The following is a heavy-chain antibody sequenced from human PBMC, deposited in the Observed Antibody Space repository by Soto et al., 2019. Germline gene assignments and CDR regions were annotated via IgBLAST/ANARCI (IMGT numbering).Heavy chain of an antibody. CDR2: IWYDGSNK. CDR3: GSCYSHDVFDF. V-gene: IGHV3-33*01. J-gene: IGHJ3*01. D-gene: IGHD2-15*01. CDR1: GFTFSSSG. Sequence: PGGSLGLSCAASGFTFSSSGMHGVRQAPGKGLEWVAVIWYDGSNKYYADSVKGRFTISRDNSKNTLYLEMNSLRAEDTAVYDCGSCYSHDVFDFWCQGTTVTVSS.